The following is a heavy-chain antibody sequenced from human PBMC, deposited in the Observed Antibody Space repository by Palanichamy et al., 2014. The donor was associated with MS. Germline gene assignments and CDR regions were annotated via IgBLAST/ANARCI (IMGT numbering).Heavy chain of an antibody. CDR2: IYYTGTT. V-gene: IGHV4-39*02. CDR3: TRETRSTSLL. D-gene: IGHD2-2*01. Sequence: VHGKPSETLSLTCTVSGGSISSPDFHWAWIRQPPGKGLEWIASIYYTGTTYYKPSLRNRVTISVDTSKEQFSLRVNSVTAADTAIYYCTRETRSTSLLWGRGTLVTVSS. J-gene: IGHJ4*02. CDR1: GGSISSPDFH.